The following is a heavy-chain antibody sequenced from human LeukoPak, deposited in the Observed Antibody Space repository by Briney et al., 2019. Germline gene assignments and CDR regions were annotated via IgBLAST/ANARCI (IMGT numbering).Heavy chain of an antibody. V-gene: IGHV4-34*01. CDR2: INHSGST. D-gene: IGHD5-24*01. J-gene: IGHJ4*02. CDR3: ARGDGYKRVFSN. Sequence: PSETLSLTCAVYGGSFSGYYWSWIRQPPGKGLEWIEEINHSGSTNYNPSLKSRVTISVDTSKNQFSLKLSSVTAADTAVYYCARGDGYKRVFSNWGQGTLVTVSS. CDR1: GGSFSGYY.